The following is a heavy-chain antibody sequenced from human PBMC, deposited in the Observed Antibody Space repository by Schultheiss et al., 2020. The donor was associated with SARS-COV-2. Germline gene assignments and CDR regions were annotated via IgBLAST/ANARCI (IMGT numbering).Heavy chain of an antibody. J-gene: IGHJ4*02. CDR3: ARDTTDLDY. CDR1: GFTFSSYA. CDR2: ISYDGSNK. V-gene: IGHV3-30*07. Sequence: GGSLRLSCAASGFTFSSYAMHWVRQAPGKGLEWVAVISYDGSNKYYADSVRGRFTISRDNSKNTVYLQMNSLRVEDTAVYYCARDTTDLDYWGQGTLVTVSS. D-gene: IGHD1-14*01.